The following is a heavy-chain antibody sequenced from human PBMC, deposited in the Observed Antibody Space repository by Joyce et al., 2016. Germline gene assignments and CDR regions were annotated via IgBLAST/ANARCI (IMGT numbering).Heavy chain of an antibody. CDR1: GFPFTNYA. V-gene: IGHV3-23*01. Sequence: EVQLLQSGGGLVQPGGSLRLSCAASGFPFTNYAMGWVRQAPGKGLEWVSAISGSDPGTYHADSVRGQFAISRDNSKNTLYLQMNSLRAADTAIYYCAKGSRASCANTLCYQADYWGQGTLVTVSS. J-gene: IGHJ4*02. CDR3: AKGSRASCANTLCYQADY. CDR2: ISGSDPGT. D-gene: IGHD2-8*01.